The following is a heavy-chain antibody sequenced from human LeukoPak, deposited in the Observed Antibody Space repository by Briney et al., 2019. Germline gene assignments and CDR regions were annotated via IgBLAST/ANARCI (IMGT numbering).Heavy chain of an antibody. CDR2: INPNSGDT. CDR1: GYTFTGYY. Sequence: ASVKVSCKASGYTFTGYYMHWVRQAPGQGLEWMGWINPNSGDTNYAQNFQGRVTMTRDTSISTAYMELSRLRSDDTAVYYCARGFGGSYFIDYWGQGTLVTVSS. J-gene: IGHJ4*02. V-gene: IGHV1-2*02. D-gene: IGHD1-26*01. CDR3: ARGFGGSYFIDY.